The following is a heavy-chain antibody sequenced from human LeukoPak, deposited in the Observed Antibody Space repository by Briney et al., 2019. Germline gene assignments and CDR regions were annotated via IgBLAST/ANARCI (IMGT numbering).Heavy chain of an antibody. V-gene: IGHV3-21*01. Sequence: GGSLRLSCAASGFTFSSYSMNWVRQAPGKGLEWVSSISSSSSYIYYADSVKGRFTISRDNAKNSLYLQMNSLRDEDTAVYYCARPPYDSSGYANDYWGQGTLVTVSS. CDR1: GFTFSSYS. CDR3: ARPPYDSSGYANDY. CDR2: ISSSSSYI. J-gene: IGHJ4*02. D-gene: IGHD3-22*01.